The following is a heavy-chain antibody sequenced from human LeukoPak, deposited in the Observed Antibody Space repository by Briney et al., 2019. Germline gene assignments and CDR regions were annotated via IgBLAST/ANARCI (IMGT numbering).Heavy chain of an antibody. CDR2: INSDGSST. V-gene: IGHV3-74*01. CDR3: ARDYTVTTLSNWFDP. J-gene: IGHJ5*02. Sequence: QAGGSLRLSCAASGFTFSSYWMHWVRQAPGKGLVWVSRINSDGSSTSYADSVKGRFTISRDNAKNTLYLQMNGLRAEDTAVYYCARDYTVTTLSNWFDPWGQGTLVTVSS. D-gene: IGHD4-17*01. CDR1: GFTFSSYW.